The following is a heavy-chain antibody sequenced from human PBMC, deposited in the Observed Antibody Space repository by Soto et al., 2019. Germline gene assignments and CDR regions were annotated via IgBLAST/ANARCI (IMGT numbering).Heavy chain of an antibody. J-gene: IGHJ5*02. CDR2: VKTDGSST. CDR3: ARERFDP. V-gene: IGHV3-74*01. CDR1: GFTFSSYW. Sequence: GGPLRLSCAASGFTFSSYWMHWVRQAPGKGLVWVSRVKTDGSSTSYADSVKGRFTISRDNAKKTLYLQMNSLRAEDTAVYYCARERFDPWGQGTLVTVSS.